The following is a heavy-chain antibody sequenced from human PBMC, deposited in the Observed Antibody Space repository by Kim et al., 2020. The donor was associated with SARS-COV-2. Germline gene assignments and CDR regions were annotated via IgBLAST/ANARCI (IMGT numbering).Heavy chain of an antibody. V-gene: IGHV1-69*04. Sequence: SVKVSCKASGGTFSSYAISWVRQAPGQGLEWMGRIIPILGIANYAQKFQGRVTITADKSTSTAYMELSSLRSEDTAVYYCAREVLRYFDWLPSYGMDVW. D-gene: IGHD3-9*01. CDR3: AREVLRYFDWLPSYGMDV. J-gene: IGHJ6*01. CDR2: IIPILGIA. CDR1: GGTFSSYA.